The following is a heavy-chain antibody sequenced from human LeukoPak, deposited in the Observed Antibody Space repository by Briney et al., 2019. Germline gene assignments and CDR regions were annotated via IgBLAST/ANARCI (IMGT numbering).Heavy chain of an antibody. CDR2: GHHRGIN. D-gene: IGHD6-13*01. J-gene: IGHJ6*02. CDR3: ARLSRIAAAGAYVYHSMDV. CDR1: RDSLTNQY. V-gene: IGHV4-59*11. Sequence: SETLSLTCTVSRDSLTNQYWSSIRQPPGTGREGIGHGHHRGINECNTSLTSRLPLSADTSNNQFSLSLRSVTAADTAVYDCARLSRIAAAGAYVYHSMDVWGQGTTVTVSS.